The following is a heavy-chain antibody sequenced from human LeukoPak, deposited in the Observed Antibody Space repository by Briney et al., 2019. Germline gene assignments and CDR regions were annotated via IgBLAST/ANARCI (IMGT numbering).Heavy chain of an antibody. CDR3: ARTPPNWGADY. J-gene: IGHJ4*02. D-gene: IGHD7-27*01. Sequence: EASVKVSCKASGYTFTIYDINWVRQATGQGLEWMGWMSPNSGNTGYAQKFQDRVTMTRDTSISTAYMELSSLRSEDTAVYYCARTPPNWGADYWGQGTLVTVSS. CDR1: GYTFTIYD. CDR2: MSPNSGNT. V-gene: IGHV1-8*01.